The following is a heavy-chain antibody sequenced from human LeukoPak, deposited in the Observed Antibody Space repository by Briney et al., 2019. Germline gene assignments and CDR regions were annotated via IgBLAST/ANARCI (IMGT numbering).Heavy chain of an antibody. CDR2: MTDSGGGT. J-gene: IGHJ4*02. CDR3: AKGGVSGWYTPRPDS. Sequence: GGSLRLSCAASGFTFSTYAMSWVRQAPAKGLEWVSGMTDSGGGTYYADSVKGRFTISRDNSKNTLYLQINSLGVEDTAVYYCAKGGVSGWYTPRPDSWGQGTLVTVSS. CDR1: GFTFSTYA. V-gene: IGHV3-23*01. D-gene: IGHD6-19*01.